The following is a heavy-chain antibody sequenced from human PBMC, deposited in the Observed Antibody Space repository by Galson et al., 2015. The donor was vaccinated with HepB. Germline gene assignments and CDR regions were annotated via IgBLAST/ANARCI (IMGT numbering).Heavy chain of an antibody. CDR3: AKEAFDSSGRYFEYFDS. CDR1: GFTFDDYA. V-gene: IGHV3-9*01. J-gene: IGHJ4*02. CDR2: ITWNGYSV. Sequence: SLRLSCAASGFTFDDYAMHWVRQTPGRGLEWVSYITWNGYSVGYAGSVKGRFAVSRDNPKNSVYLQMNSLRLEDTAFYYCAKEAFDSSGRYFEYFDSWGQGALVAVSS. D-gene: IGHD3-22*01.